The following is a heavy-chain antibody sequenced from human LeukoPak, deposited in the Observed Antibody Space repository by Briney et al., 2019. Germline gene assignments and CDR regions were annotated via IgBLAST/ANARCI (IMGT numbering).Heavy chain of an antibody. CDR1: GGSISSGSYY. CDR3: ARVGPNYYYYMDV. CDR2: IYTSGST. V-gene: IGHV4-61*02. Sequence: SETLSLTCSVSGGSISSGSYYWSWIRQPAGKELEWIGRIYTSGSTNYNPSLKSRVTISVDTSKNQFSLKLSSVTAADTAVYYCARVGPNYYYYMDVWGKGTTVTISS. J-gene: IGHJ6*03.